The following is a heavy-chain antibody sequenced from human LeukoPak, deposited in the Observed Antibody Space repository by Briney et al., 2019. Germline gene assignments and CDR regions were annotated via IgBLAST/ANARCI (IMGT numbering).Heavy chain of an antibody. Sequence: PGGSLRLSCAASGFTFSSYAMHWVRQAPGKGLEWVAVMSYDGSKYYADSVKGRFTISRDNSKNTLYLQMNSLRAEDTAVYYCARENPLYSATSMDVWGQGTTVTVSS. CDR2: MSYDGSK. CDR1: GFTFSSYA. V-gene: IGHV3-30*04. CDR3: ARENPLYSATSMDV. J-gene: IGHJ6*02. D-gene: IGHD2-15*01.